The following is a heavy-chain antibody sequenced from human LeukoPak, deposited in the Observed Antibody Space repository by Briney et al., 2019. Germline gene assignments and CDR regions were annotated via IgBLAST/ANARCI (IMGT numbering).Heavy chain of an antibody. V-gene: IGHV4-4*07. CDR2: VYSSGST. Sequence: SETLSLTRTVSGGAISGYYWSWIRQPAGEGLEWLGRVYSSGSTKYNPSLESRVTMSVDTSKNQFSLKLNFVTAADTAVYYCARVGSGYDFFDYWGQGTLVTVSS. D-gene: IGHD3/OR15-3a*01. J-gene: IGHJ4*02. CDR3: ARVGSGYDFFDY. CDR1: GGAISGYY.